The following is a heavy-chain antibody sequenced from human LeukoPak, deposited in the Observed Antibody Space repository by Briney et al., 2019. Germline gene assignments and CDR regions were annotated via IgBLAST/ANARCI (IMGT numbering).Heavy chain of an antibody. CDR2: INPNSGGT. CDR1: GYTFTGYC. CDR3: ARAGIAAYSVVDY. V-gene: IGHV1-2*02. D-gene: IGHD6-13*01. Sequence: ASVKVSCKASGYTFTGYCMHWVRQAPGQGLEWMGWINPNSGGTNYAQKFQGRVTMTRDTSISTAYMELSRLRSDDTAVYYCARAGIAAYSVVDYWGQGTLVTVSS. J-gene: IGHJ4*02.